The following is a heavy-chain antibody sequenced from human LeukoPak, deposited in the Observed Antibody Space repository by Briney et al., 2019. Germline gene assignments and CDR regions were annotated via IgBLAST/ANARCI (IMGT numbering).Heavy chain of an antibody. CDR1: GGSISSYY. J-gene: IGHJ5*02. V-gene: IGHV4-59*01. D-gene: IGHD1-26*01. CDR2: IYYSGST. CDR3: ARDFLGGSYFWAWFDP. Sequence: PSETLSLTCTVSGGSISSYYWSWIRQPPGKGLEWIGYIYYSGSTNYNPSLKSRVTISVDTSKNQFSLKLSSVTAADTAVYYCARDFLGGSYFWAWFDPWGQGTLVTVSS.